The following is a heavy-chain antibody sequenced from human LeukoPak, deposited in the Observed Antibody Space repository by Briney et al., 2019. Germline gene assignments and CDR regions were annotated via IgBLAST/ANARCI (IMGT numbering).Heavy chain of an antibody. CDR3: ARIPRDGGVIVFDY. D-gene: IGHD3-16*02. Sequence: GGSLRLPCAASGFTFSSYEMNWVRQAPGKGLEWVSYITGSGSTKYYADSVKGRFTISRDNTKNSLFLQMNSLRADDTAVYYCARIPRDGGVIVFDYWGQGTLVTVSS. CDR2: ITGSGSTK. J-gene: IGHJ4*02. CDR1: GFTFSSYE. V-gene: IGHV3-48*03.